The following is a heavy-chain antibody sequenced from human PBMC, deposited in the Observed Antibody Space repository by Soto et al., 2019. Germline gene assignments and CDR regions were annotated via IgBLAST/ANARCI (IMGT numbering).Heavy chain of an antibody. Sequence: EVQLVESGGGLVQPGRSLRLSCAASGFTFDDYAMHWVRRVPGKGLKWVSSISWNSNIIGYADSVKGRFTISRDNAKNSLYLQMNSLRPEDTALYYCAKGGPDGFCSGGRCYFDYWGQGTLVTVSS. J-gene: IGHJ4*02. D-gene: IGHD2-15*01. V-gene: IGHV3-9*01. CDR2: ISWNSNII. CDR3: AKGGPDGFCSGGRCYFDY. CDR1: GFTFDDYA.